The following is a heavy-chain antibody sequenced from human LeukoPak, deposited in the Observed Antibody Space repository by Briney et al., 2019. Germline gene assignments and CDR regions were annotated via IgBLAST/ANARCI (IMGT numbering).Heavy chain of an antibody. CDR2: IYTSGST. Sequence: SETLSLTCTVSGGSISSYYWSWIRQPAGKGLEWIGRIYTSGSTNYNPSLKSRVTMSVDASKNQFSLKLSSVTAADTAVYYCARYKNYDILTSYYTGWFDPWGQGTLVTVSS. D-gene: IGHD3-9*01. J-gene: IGHJ5*02. V-gene: IGHV4-4*07. CDR3: ARYKNYDILTSYYTGWFDP. CDR1: GGSISSYY.